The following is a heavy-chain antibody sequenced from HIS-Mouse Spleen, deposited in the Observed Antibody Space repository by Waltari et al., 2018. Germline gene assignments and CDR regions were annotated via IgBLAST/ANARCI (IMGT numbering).Heavy chain of an antibody. CDR3: ARALEYSSSWYYYYYGMDV. V-gene: IGHV4-38-2*02. Sequence: QVQLQESGPGLVKPSETLSLTCTVSGYSISSGYYWGWIRQPPGKGLGWIGRIYHSGSTYYTQSRKSRVPISVDTSENKFSLKLSSVTAADTAVYYCARALEYSSSWYYYYYGMDVWGQGTTVTVSS. CDR2: IYHSGST. CDR1: GYSISSGYY. J-gene: IGHJ6*02. D-gene: IGHD6-13*01.